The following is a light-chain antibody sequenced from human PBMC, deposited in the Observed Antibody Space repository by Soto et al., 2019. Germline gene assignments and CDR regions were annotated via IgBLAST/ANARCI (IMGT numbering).Light chain of an antibody. Sequence: PGKRDTLSCMASQSVTSSYLAWWQQKPGQAPRLLIYGASSRATGIPDRFSGSGSGTDFTLTISRLEPEDFAVYYCQQRNNWPPITFGQGTRLEIK. V-gene: IGKV3D-20*02. CDR1: QSVTSSY. CDR2: GAS. CDR3: QQRNNWPPIT. J-gene: IGKJ5*01.